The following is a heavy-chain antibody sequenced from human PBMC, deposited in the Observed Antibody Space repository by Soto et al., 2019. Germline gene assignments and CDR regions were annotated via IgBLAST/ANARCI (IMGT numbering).Heavy chain of an antibody. J-gene: IGHJ5*02. CDR2: INPDSGST. CDR1: GYPFPSYY. CDR3: ARPYYEILNGYSNYFDP. D-gene: IGHD3-9*01. V-gene: IGHV1-2*02. Sequence: GASVKVSCKASGYPFPSYYLHWVRQAPGQGPEWMGWINPDSGSTHYAKRFEGRVSLTRDTSTATAYMELTRLTSDDTAIYYCARPYYEILNGYSNYFDPWGQGTLVTVSS.